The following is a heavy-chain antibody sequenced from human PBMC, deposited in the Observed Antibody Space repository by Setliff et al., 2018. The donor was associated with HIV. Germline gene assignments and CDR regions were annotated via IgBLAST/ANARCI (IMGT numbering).Heavy chain of an antibody. CDR1: GGSISSHY. J-gene: IGHJ4*02. CDR3: ARGIDNFWSGYVR. V-gene: IGHV4-59*11. D-gene: IGHD3-3*01. Sequence: PSETLSLTCTVSGGSISSHYWSWIRLPPGKGLEWIGTIYYNGNTNYNPSLKSRVTILVDTSKNPFSLKLSSVTPADTAVYYCARGIDNFWSGYVRWGQGTLVTVSS. CDR2: IYYNGNT.